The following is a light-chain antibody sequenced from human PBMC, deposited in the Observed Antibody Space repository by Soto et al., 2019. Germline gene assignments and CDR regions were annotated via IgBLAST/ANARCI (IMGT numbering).Light chain of an antibody. CDR1: QDISKW. V-gene: IGKV1D-12*01. CDR2: AAS. Sequence: IQLTQSPSSVSASLGDRVTITCRASQDISKWLAWYQQKPGKAPELLIYAASSLQSGVPSRFSGSVSGTDGTITITSLKQEDAATYYCQQGNNFPPAFGGGTKVDIK. J-gene: IGKJ4*01. CDR3: QQGNNFPPA.